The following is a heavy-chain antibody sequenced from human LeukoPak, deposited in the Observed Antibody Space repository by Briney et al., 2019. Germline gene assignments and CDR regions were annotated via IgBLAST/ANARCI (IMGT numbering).Heavy chain of an antibody. J-gene: IGHJ4*02. V-gene: IGHV1-46*01. CDR2: INPSGGST. Sequence: ASVKVSCKASGYTFTSYYMHWVRQAPGQGLEWRGIINPSGGSTSYAQKFQGSVTMTRDTSTSTVYMELSSLRSEETAVYYCARVYSGYDSDYWGQGTLVTVSS. CDR3: ARVYSGYDSDY. D-gene: IGHD5-12*01. CDR1: GYTFTSYY.